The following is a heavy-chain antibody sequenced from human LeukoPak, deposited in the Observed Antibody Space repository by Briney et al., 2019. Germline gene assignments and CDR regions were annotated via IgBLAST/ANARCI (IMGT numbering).Heavy chain of an antibody. CDR1: GFTFSSYW. V-gene: IGHV3-7*01. J-gene: IGHJ4*02. Sequence: GGSLRLSCAASGFTFSSYWMSWVRQAPGKGLEWVANIKQDGSEKYYVDSVKGRFTISRDNAKNSLYLQMNSLRAEDTAVYYCARASQYSSSWYYFDYWGQGTLVTVSS. D-gene: IGHD6-13*01. CDR2: IKQDGSEK. CDR3: ARASQYSSSWYYFDY.